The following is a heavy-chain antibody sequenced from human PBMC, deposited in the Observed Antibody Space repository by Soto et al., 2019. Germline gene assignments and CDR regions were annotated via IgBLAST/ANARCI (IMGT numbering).Heavy chain of an antibody. J-gene: IGHJ4*02. CDR3: ATSGGGWYLY. CDR2: LNPNSGNT. D-gene: IGHD6-19*01. Sequence: QVQLVQSGAEVKKPGASVKVSCKASGYTFTSYDINLVRQATGQGLEWMGWLNPNSGNTGFAQKFQGRVTLTRNTSVNTAYIELSSLRSDDTAIYYCATSGGGWYLYWGQGTLVTVSS. CDR1: GYTFTSYD. V-gene: IGHV1-8*01.